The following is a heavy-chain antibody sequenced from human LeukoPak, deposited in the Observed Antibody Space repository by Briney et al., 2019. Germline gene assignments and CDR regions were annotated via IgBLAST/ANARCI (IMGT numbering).Heavy chain of an antibody. Sequence: SETLSLTCTVSGGSISSGGYYWSWIRQPPGKGLEWIGEINHSGSTNYNPSLKSRVTISVDTSKNQFSLKLSSVTAADTAVYYCASRLLQSAFDYWGQGTLVTVSS. CDR3: ASRLLQSAFDY. J-gene: IGHJ4*02. CDR1: GGSISSGGYY. V-gene: IGHV4-39*07. CDR2: INHSGST. D-gene: IGHD4-4*01.